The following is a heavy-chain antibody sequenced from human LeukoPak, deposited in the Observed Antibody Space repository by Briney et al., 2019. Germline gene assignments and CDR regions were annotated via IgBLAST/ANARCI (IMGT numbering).Heavy chain of an antibody. CDR2: IRYDGSNK. J-gene: IGHJ3*02. D-gene: IGHD3-3*01. V-gene: IGHV3-30*02. CDR3: AKDRGLGYDFWSGSKAFDI. CDR1: GFTFSSYG. Sequence: RGSLRLSCAASGFTFSSYGMHWVRQAPGKGLEWVAFIRYDGSNKYYADSVKGRFTISRDNSKNTLYLQMNSLRAEDTAVYYCAKDRGLGYDFWSGSKAFDIWGQGTMVTVSS.